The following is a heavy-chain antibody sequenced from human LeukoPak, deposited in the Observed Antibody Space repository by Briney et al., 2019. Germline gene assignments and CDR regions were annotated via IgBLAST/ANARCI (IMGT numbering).Heavy chain of an antibody. CDR2: IYYSGST. V-gene: IGHV4-39*01. D-gene: IGHD4-17*01. Sequence: SETLSLTCTVSGGSISSSSYYWGWIRQPPGKGLEWLGSIYYSGSTYYNPSLKSRVTLSVATSKNQFSLKLSAVTPAATAVYYCASASPTVTSDAFDIWGQGTMVTVSS. CDR3: ASASPTVTSDAFDI. CDR1: GGSISSSSYY. J-gene: IGHJ3*02.